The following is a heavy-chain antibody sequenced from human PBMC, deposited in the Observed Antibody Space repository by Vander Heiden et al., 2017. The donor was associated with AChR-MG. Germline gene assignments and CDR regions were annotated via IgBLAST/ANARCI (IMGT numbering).Heavy chain of an antibody. V-gene: IGHV3-53*01. D-gene: IGHD1-26*01. J-gene: IGHJ4*02. Sequence: EVQLVESGGGLIQPGGSLRLSCAASGFTVSSNYMSWVRQAPGKGLEWVAFIYSGGSTYYADSVKGRFTISRDNSKNTLYLQMNSLRAEDTAVYYCARVHSGSYSYYFDYWGQGTLVTVSS. CDR2: IYSGGST. CDR1: GFTVSSNY. CDR3: ARVHSGSYSYYFDY.